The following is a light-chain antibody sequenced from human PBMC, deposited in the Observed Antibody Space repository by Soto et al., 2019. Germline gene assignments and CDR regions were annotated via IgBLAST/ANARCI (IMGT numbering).Light chain of an antibody. CDR3: HQSYSNTPT. CDR1: QSVTTY. J-gene: IGKJ5*01. CDR2: GAS. Sequence: DIQMTQSPSSLSAPVGDRVTITCRASQSVTTYLNWYQNKPGKAPQLLIYGASRLQSGVPSRFSATGSATDFDLTITSLQPEDCATYEGHQSYSNTPTICQGTRREIK. V-gene: IGKV1-39*01.